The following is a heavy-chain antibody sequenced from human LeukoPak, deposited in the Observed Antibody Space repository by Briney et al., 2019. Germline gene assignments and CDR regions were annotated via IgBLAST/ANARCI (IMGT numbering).Heavy chain of an antibody. CDR3: TRDSGTYNWFDP. Sequence: PGGSLRLSCAASGFTFSGSAIHWVRQSSGKGREWVGQIEKKDEGYATATAYAASVKGRFTISRDDSINTAYLQMKSLKTEDTALYYCTRDSGTYNWFDPWGQGTLVTVSS. V-gene: IGHV3-73*01. J-gene: IGHJ5*02. CDR1: GFTFSGSA. D-gene: IGHD1-26*01. CDR2: IEKKDEGYATAT.